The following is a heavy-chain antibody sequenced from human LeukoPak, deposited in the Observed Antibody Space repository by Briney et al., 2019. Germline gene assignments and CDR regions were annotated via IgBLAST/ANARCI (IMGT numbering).Heavy chain of an antibody. CDR1: GGSISSSSYY. CDR2: IYYSGST. D-gene: IGHD6-19*01. CDR3: ARHDSSSGEDY. Sequence: SETLSLTCTVSGGSISSSSYYWGWIRQPPGKGLEWTGSIYYSGSTYYNPSLKSRVTISVDTSKNQFSLKLSSVTAADTAVYYCARHDSSSGEDYWGQGTLVTVSS. J-gene: IGHJ4*02. V-gene: IGHV4-39*01.